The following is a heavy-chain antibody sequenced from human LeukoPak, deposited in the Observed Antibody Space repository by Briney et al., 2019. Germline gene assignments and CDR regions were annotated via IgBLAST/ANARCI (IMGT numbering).Heavy chain of an antibody. CDR3: ARDRLLAAAEAFDI. V-gene: IGHV3-30-3*01. J-gene: IGHJ3*02. D-gene: IGHD6-13*01. Sequence: GRSLRLSCAASGFTFSSYAMHWVRQAPGKGLEWVAVISYDGSNKYYADSVKGRFTISRDNSKSTLYLQMNSLRAEDTAVYYCARDRLLAAAEAFDIWGQGTMVTVSS. CDR2: ISYDGSNK. CDR1: GFTFSSYA.